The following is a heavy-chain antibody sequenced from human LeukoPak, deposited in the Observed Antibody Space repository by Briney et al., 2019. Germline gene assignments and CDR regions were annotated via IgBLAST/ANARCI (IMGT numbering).Heavy chain of an antibody. J-gene: IGHJ5*02. CDR3: AREGGDPRWLDP. CDR1: GGSISSYH. D-gene: IGHD6-25*01. CDR2: INTSGST. V-gene: IGHV4-4*07. Sequence: SETLSLTCTVSGGSISSYHWTWIRQSAGKGLEWIGRINTSGSTNYNPSLRSRVTMSVNTSKNQFSLNLTSVTAADTAVYSCAREGGDPRWLDPWGQGTLVTVSS.